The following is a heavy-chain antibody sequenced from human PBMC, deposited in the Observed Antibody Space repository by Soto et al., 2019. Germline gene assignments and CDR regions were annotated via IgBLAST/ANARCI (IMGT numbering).Heavy chain of an antibody. V-gene: IGHV4-34*01. CDR2: INHSGST. Sequence: PSETLSLTCAVYGGSFSGYYWSWIRQPPGKGLEWIGEINHSGSTNYNPSLKSRVTISVDTSKNQFSLKLSSVTAADTAVYYCARVRGSSSSNKLDYWGQGTLVPVSS. CDR3: ARVRGSSSSNKLDY. CDR1: GGSFSGYY. J-gene: IGHJ4*02. D-gene: IGHD6-6*01.